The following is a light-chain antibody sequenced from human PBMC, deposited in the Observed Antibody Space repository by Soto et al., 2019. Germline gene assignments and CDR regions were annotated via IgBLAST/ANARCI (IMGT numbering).Light chain of an antibody. CDR1: QDISNY. Sequence: IQMTQSPSSLSASVGDRVTITCQASQDISNYLNWYQQKPGKAPKLLIYDASNLETGVPSRFSGSGSGTDLTFTISSLQPEDIATYYCQQYDNLPLTFGGGTKVDIK. V-gene: IGKV1-33*01. CDR2: DAS. CDR3: QQYDNLPLT. J-gene: IGKJ4*01.